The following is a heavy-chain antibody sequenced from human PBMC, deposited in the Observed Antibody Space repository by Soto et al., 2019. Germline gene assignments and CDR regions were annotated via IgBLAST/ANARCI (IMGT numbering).Heavy chain of an antibody. CDR3: VRGSQDSYPGSRIFDF. Sequence: PGGSLRLSGVACGITLGSRAMSQVRQAPGQGLGWVSTITDNGGDSKYADSVRGRFTISRDNSKKILYLQMSNLRAEDSAVYYCVRGSQDSYPGSRIFDFWGRGTLVTVSS. J-gene: IGHJ4*02. CDR2: ITDNGGDS. V-gene: IGHV3-23*01. CDR1: GITLGSRA. D-gene: IGHD3-10*01.